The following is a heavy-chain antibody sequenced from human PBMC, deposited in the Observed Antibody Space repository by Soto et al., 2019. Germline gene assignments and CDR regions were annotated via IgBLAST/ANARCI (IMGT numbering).Heavy chain of an antibody. CDR2: IIPIFGTA. D-gene: IGHD5-12*01. J-gene: IGHJ6*02. Sequence: GSSVKVSCKASGGTFSSYAISWVRQAPGQGLEWMGGIIPIFGTANYAQKFQGRVTITADESTSTAYMELSSLRSEDTAVYYCARSRLRDGYNQMSFYYYGMDVWCQVNTFTGS. V-gene: IGHV1-69*13. CDR3: ARSRLRDGYNQMSFYYYGMDV. CDR1: GGTFSSYA.